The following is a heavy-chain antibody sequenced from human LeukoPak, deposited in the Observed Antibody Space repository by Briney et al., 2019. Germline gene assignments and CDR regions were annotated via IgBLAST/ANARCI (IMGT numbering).Heavy chain of an antibody. Sequence: SETLSLTCTVSGGSISSYYWSWIRQPPGKGLEWIGYIYYSGSTNYNPSLKSRVTISVDTSKNQFSLKLSSVTAADTAVYYCARSVEGYCSGTSCYYYYYYMDVWGKGTTVTVSS. CDR1: GGSISSYY. V-gene: IGHV4-59*01. CDR2: IYYSGST. CDR3: ARSVEGYCSGTSCYYYYYYMDV. J-gene: IGHJ6*03. D-gene: IGHD2-15*01.